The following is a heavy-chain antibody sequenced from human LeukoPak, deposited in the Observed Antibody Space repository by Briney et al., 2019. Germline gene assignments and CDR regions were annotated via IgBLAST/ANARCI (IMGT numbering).Heavy chain of an antibody. CDR1: GASISSSTDY. D-gene: IGHD3-9*01. CDR2: IYYSGST. Sequence: PSETLSLTCTVSGASISSSTDYWGWIRQPPGKGLEWIANIYYSGSTYYNPSLKSRVTISVDTSKNQFSLKLSSVTAADTAVYYCARENYDILTGYYYYYMDVWGKGTTVTISS. J-gene: IGHJ6*03. CDR3: ARENYDILTGYYYYYMDV. V-gene: IGHV4-39*07.